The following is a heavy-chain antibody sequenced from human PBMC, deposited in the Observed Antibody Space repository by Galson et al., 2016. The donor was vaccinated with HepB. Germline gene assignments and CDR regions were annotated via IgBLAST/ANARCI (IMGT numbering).Heavy chain of an antibody. V-gene: IGHV3-66*01. CDR3: ARVFGYCSSTSCSNWFDP. J-gene: IGHJ5*02. Sequence: SLRLSCAASGFTFSSAWMSWVRQAPGKGLEWVSVIYSGGSTYYADSVKGRFTISRGNSKNTLYLQMNSLRAEDTAVYYCARVFGYCSSTSCSNWFDPWGQGTLVTVSS. CDR1: GFTFSSAW. CDR2: IYSGGST. D-gene: IGHD2-2*03.